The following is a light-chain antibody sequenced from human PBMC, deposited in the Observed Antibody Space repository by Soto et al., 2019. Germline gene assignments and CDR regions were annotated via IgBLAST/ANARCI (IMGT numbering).Light chain of an antibody. V-gene: IGKV3-11*01. CDR3: QQRSNWSPVT. J-gene: IGKJ4*01. Sequence: ELVLTQSPATLSLSPGARATLSSTARQSINKNLPWYRQKPGQAPTLLIYDASNRATGIPARFSDSESGTDFTHTISSLEPEDFGVYYCQQRSNWSPVTFGGGTKVEIK. CDR2: DAS. CDR1: QSINKN.